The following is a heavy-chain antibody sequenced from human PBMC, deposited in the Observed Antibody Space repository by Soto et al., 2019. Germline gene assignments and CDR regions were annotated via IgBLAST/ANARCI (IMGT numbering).Heavy chain of an antibody. J-gene: IGHJ6*02. CDR1: GFTFSSYA. Sequence: GGSLRLSCAASGFTFSSYAMSWVRQAPGKGLEWVSAISGSGGSTYYADSVKGRFTISRDNSKNTLYLQMNSLRAEDTAVYYCAKATTRDYYYGMDVWGQGTTVTVSS. V-gene: IGHV3-23*01. CDR2: ISGSGGST. D-gene: IGHD1-1*01. CDR3: AKATTRDYYYGMDV.